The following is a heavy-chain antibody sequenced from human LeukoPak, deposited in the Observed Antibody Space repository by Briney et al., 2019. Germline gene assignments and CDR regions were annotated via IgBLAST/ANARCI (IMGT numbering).Heavy chain of an antibody. Sequence: GGSLRLSCAASGFSFINYAMSWVRQAPGKGLEWVSAIGGSGTRTYNADSVKGRFTISRDNFKSTLYLQMNSLRAEDTAVYYCAKDGGVWFGESNDYWGQGTLVTVSS. CDR2: IGGSGTRT. J-gene: IGHJ4*02. V-gene: IGHV3-23*01. D-gene: IGHD3-10*01. CDR3: AKDGGVWFGESNDY. CDR1: GFSFINYA.